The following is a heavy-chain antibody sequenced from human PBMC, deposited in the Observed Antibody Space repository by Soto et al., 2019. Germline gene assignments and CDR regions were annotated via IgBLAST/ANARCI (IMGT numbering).Heavy chain of an antibody. CDR1: GFTFTYYA. CDR3: AKDRDYPRDQFNY. D-gene: IGHD2-2*01. J-gene: IGHJ4*02. Sequence: QLGGPLRLSCTASGFTFTYYAFSWVRQAPGKGLEWVSAISANGQGIYYADSVRGRFTISRDNSKNTVFLHMDSLRAEDTAVYYCAKDRDYPRDQFNYCGQGTLVTVSS. V-gene: IGHV3-23*01. CDR2: ISANGQGI.